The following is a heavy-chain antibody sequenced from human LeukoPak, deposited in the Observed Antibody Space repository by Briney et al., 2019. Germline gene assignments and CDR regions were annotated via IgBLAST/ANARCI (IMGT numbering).Heavy chain of an antibody. J-gene: IGHJ4*02. CDR1: GFMFSDYA. CDR3: AKETSIDY. Sequence: TGGSLRLSCAASGFMFSDYAMSWVRQAPGKGLEWVAFIRYDGSNKYYADSVKGRFTISRDNSKNTLYLQMNSLRAEDTAVYYCAKETSIDYWGQGTLVTVSS. CDR2: IRYDGSNK. D-gene: IGHD2/OR15-2a*01. V-gene: IGHV3-30*02.